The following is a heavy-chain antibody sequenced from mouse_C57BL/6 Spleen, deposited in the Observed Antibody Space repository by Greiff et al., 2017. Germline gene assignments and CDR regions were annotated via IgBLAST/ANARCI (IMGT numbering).Heavy chain of an antibody. CDR3: ARQGVVATGWYFDV. J-gene: IGHJ1*03. V-gene: IGHV2-6-1*01. D-gene: IGHD1-1*01. CDR1: GFSLTSYG. Sequence: VKVVESGPGLVAPSQSLSITCTVSGFSLTSYGVHWVRQPPGKGLEWLVVIWSDGSTTYNSALKSRLSISKDNSKSQVFLKMNSLQTDDTAMYYCARQGVVATGWYFDVWGTGTTVTVSS. CDR2: IWSDGST.